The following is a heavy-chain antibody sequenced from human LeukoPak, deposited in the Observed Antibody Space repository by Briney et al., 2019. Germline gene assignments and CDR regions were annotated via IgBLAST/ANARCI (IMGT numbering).Heavy chain of an antibody. CDR2: IYYSGST. CDR3: ARVQYYDSSGYAFDI. V-gene: IGHV4-30-4*01. J-gene: IGHJ3*02. Sequence: ESGPALVKPTQTLTLTCTFSGFSLSTSGMRVSWIRQPPGKGLEWIGYIYYSGSTYYNPSLKSRVTISVDTSKNQFSLKLSSVTAADTAVYYCARVQYYDSSGYAFDIWGQGTMVTVSS. CDR1: GFSLSTSGMR. D-gene: IGHD3-22*01.